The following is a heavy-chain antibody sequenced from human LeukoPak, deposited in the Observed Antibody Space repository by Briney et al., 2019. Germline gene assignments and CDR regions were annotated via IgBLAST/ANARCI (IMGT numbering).Heavy chain of an antibody. D-gene: IGHD2-21*02. CDR1: GGTFSSYA. J-gene: IGHJ6*02. Sequence: GSSVKVSCKASGGTFSSYAISWVRQAPGQGLEWMGWINPNSGGTDYAQKFQGRVTMTRDTSISTACMELSRLRSDDTAVYYCASRKTPYCGGDCYSGYYYYGMDVWGQGTTVTVSS. CDR2: INPNSGGT. V-gene: IGHV1-2*02. CDR3: ASRKTPYCGGDCYSGYYYYGMDV.